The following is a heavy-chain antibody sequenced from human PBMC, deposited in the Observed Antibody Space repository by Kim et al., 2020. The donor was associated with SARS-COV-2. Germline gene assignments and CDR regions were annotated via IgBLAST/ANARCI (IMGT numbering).Heavy chain of an antibody. CDR3: ANRDTAMVKGDY. D-gene: IGHD5-18*01. V-gene: IGHV3-23*01. Sequence: YYAHSVKGRFTNSRDNTKNTLYLQMNSLRAEDTAVYYCANRDTAMVKGDYWGQGTLVTVSS. J-gene: IGHJ4*02.